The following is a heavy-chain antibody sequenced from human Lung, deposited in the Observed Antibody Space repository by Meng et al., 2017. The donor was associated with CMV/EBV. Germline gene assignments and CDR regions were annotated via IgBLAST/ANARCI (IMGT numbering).Heavy chain of an antibody. CDR3: ARVGQWLPINY. CDR2: IYHSGST. Sequence: QVRLQERGPGMLKPPGTLPLICAVSGGSISSSNWWRWVLQPPGKELEWIGEIYHSGSTNYNTSLMSRVTISVDKSKNKFSLNLSSVTAADTAVYYCARVGQWLPINYWGQGTLVTVSS. J-gene: IGHJ4*02. CDR1: GGSISSSNW. D-gene: IGHD6-19*01. V-gene: IGHV4-4*03.